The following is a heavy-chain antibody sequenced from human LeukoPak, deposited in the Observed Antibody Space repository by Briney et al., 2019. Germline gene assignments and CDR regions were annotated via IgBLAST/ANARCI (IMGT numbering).Heavy chain of an antibody. CDR2: FYSSGST. CDR3: ARLGATTDY. CDR1: GGSISSSSYY. J-gene: IGHJ4*02. V-gene: IGHV4-39*01. Sequence: SETLSLTCTVSGGSISSSSYYWGWIRQPPGKGLEWIGSFYSSGSTYYNPSLRSRVTISVDTSKNQFSLKLTSVTAADSAVYYCARLGATTDYWGQGTLVTVSS. D-gene: IGHD1-26*01.